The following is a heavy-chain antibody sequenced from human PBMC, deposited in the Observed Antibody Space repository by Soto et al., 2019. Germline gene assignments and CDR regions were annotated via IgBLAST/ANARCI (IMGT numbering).Heavy chain of an antibody. J-gene: IGHJ6*02. Sequence: PSETLSLSCTVSGGCISSYYWCWIRQPPGNGLEWIGYIYYSGSTNYNPSLKSRVTISVDTSKNQFSLKLSSVTAADTAVYYCASVWFGELSARPYGMAVWGQGTTVTVSS. CDR3: ASVWFGELSARPYGMAV. CDR1: GGCISSYY. V-gene: IGHV4-59*08. D-gene: IGHD3-10*01. CDR2: IYYSGST.